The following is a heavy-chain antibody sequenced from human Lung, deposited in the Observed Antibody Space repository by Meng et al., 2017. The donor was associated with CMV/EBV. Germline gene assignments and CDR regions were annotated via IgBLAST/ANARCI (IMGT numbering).Heavy chain of an antibody. CDR3: ARSPTITILGVIRTSYFDY. CDR2: INPNCGTT. D-gene: IGHD3-3*01. J-gene: IGHJ4*02. Sequence: ASXXVSXKTSGYTFTDYYVHWVRQAPGQGLEWMGIINPNCGTTRYAQKFQGRVTMTRDTSTSTVYMELSSLRSEDTAVYYCARSPTITILGVIRTSYFDYWXQGPLVTVSS. CDR1: GYTFTDYY. V-gene: IGHV1-46*01.